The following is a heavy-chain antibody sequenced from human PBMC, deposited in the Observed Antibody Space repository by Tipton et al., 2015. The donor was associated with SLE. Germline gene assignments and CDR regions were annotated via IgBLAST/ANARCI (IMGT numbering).Heavy chain of an antibody. CDR1: GGSISSHY. J-gene: IGHJ3*02. V-gene: IGHV4-59*11. CDR2: IYYSGST. D-gene: IGHD3-10*01. CDR3: ARNPITMVRGVIPGAFDI. Sequence: TLSLTCTVSGGSISSHYWSWIRQPPGKGLEWIGYIYYSGSTNYNPSLKSRVTISVDTSKTQFSLKLRSVTAADTAVYYCARNPITMVRGVIPGAFDIWGQGTMVTVSS.